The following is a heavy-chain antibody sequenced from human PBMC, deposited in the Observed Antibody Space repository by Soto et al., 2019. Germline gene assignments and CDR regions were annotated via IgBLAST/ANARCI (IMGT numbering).Heavy chain of an antibody. V-gene: IGHV3-33*01. Sequence: GGYLRLSCAASGFSFSSYGMHWVRQAPGKGLEWVAVIWYDGSNKYYADSVKGRFTISRDNSKNTLYLQMNSLRAEDTAVYSCASSVGESPGAFDIWGQGTMVTVSS. J-gene: IGHJ3*02. D-gene: IGHD3-10*01. CDR2: IWYDGSNK. CDR1: GFSFSSYG. CDR3: ASSVGESPGAFDI.